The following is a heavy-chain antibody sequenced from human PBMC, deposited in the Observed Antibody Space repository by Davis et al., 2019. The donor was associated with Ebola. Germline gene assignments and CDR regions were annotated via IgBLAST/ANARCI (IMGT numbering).Heavy chain of an antibody. V-gene: IGHV4-38-2*02. D-gene: IGHD6-6*01. CDR1: GYSISSGYY. Sequence: SETLSLTCTVSGYSISSGYYWGWIRQPPGKGLEWIGSIYHSGSTYYNPSLKSRVTISVDTSKNQFSLKLSSVTAADTAVYYCAREYSSSSPPYYFDYWGQGTLVTVSS. CDR3: AREYSSSSPPYYFDY. J-gene: IGHJ4*02. CDR2: IYHSGST.